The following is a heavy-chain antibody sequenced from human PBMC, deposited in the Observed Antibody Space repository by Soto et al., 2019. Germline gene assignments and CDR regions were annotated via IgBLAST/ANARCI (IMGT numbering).Heavy chain of an antibody. CDR3: ARGSGDYIDYYFDY. CDR1: GYTFTNHA. Sequence: ASVKVSCKPSGYTFTNHAIHWVRHAPGQRLEWMGWVSAYNDNTKYAQKFQGRVTMTTDTSTSIVDMELRSLRSEDTAVYYCARGSGDYIDYYFDYWGRGTLVTVSS. D-gene: IGHD4-17*01. V-gene: IGHV1-3*01. CDR2: VSAYNDNT. J-gene: IGHJ4*02.